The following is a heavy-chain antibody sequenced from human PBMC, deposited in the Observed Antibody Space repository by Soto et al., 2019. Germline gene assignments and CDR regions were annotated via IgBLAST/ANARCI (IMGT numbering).Heavy chain of an antibody. CDR3: AAVGVAAAGTFNWFDP. CDR1: GFTFSSYS. V-gene: IGHV3-48*04. CDR2: ISSSSSTI. Sequence: GGSLRLSCAASGFTFSSYSMNWVRQAPGKGLEWVSYISSSSSTIYYADSVKGRFTISRDNAKNSLYLQMNSLRAEDTAVYYCAAVGVAAAGTFNWFDPWGQGTLVTVSS. J-gene: IGHJ5*02. D-gene: IGHD6-13*01.